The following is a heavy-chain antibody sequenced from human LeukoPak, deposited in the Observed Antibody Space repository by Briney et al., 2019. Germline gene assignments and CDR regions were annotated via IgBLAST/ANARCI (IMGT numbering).Heavy chain of an antibody. J-gene: IGHJ5*02. CDR2: IYTSGST. D-gene: IGHD5-18*01. V-gene: IGHV4-4*07. CDR3: ARDTQLWRAGWFDP. Sequence: SSETLSLTCTVSGGSISSYYWSWIRQPAGKGLEWIGRIYTSGSTNYNPSLKSRVTMSVDTSKNQLSLKLSSVTAADTAVYYCARDTQLWRAGWFDPWGQGTLVTVSS. CDR1: GGSISSYY.